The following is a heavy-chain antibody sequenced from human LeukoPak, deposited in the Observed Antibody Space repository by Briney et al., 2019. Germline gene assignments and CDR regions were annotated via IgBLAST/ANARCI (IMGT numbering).Heavy chain of an antibody. D-gene: IGHD6-25*01. CDR1: GGPISSPY. V-gene: IGHV4-4*07. CDR2: IYTSGGT. J-gene: IGHJ3*02. CDR3: ASGQRNSGTFDI. Sequence: SETLSLTCTASGGPISSPYWSWIRQPAGKGLEWIGRIYTSGGTNYNPSLKSRVSMSVDTSKNQFSLKLSSVTAADTAVYYCASGQRNSGTFDIWGQGTMVTVSS.